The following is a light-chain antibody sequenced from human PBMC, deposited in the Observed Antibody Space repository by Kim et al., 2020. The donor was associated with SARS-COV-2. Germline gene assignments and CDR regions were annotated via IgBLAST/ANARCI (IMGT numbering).Light chain of an antibody. V-gene: IGKV1-5*03. CDR3: QQYNTYPYT. CDR2: KAS. J-gene: IGKJ2*01. CDR1: QSIDNW. Sequence: DIQMTQPPSTLSASVGDSVTITCRASQSIDNWLAWYQQKPGTAPKILIYKASSLEGGAPSRFSGGGFGTEFTLTITSLQPDDFATYYCQQYNTYPYTFGQGTKLEI.